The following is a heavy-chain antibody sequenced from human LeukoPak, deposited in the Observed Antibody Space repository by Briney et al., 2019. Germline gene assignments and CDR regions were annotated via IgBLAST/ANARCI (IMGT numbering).Heavy chain of an antibody. CDR1: GYTFTGYY. J-gene: IGHJ4*02. D-gene: IGHD6-19*01. V-gene: IGHV1-2*02. CDR2: INPNSGGT. Sequence: ASVKVSCKASGYTFTGYYMHWVRQAPGQGLEWMGWINPNSGGTNYAQKFQGRVTMTRDTSISTAYMELSRLRSDDTAVYYCARDRQIAVAGTDYWGQGTLVTVSS. CDR3: ARDRQIAVAGTDY.